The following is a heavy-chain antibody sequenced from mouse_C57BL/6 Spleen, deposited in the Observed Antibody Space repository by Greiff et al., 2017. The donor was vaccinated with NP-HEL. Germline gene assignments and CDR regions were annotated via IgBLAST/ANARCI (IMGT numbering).Heavy chain of an antibody. CDR2: IYPGNSDT. Sequence: VQLQQPGAELVKPGASVKMSCKTSGYTFTSYWMHWVKQRPGQGLEWIGAIYPGNSDTSYNQKFKGKAKLTAGTSASTAYSELSSLTNEDSAVYYCTSPPHYVSSYVAYWGQGTLVTVSA. CDR3: TSPPHYVSSYVAY. CDR1: GYTFTSYW. J-gene: IGHJ3*01. D-gene: IGHD1-1*01. V-gene: IGHV1-5*01.